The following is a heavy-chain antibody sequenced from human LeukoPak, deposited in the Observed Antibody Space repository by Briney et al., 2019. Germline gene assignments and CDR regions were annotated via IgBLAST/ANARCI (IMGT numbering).Heavy chain of an antibody. Sequence: GGSLKISCQGSAYTFTSYWIGWVRQLPGKGLEWMGIISPGDSDTRYSPSFRGQVTISADKSISSAYLQWSSLKASDTAMYYCARLCRSRQYDAFDIWGQGTMVTVSS. CDR1: AYTFTSYW. CDR3: ARLCRSRQYDAFDI. CDR2: ISPGDSDT. V-gene: IGHV5-51*01. J-gene: IGHJ3*02. D-gene: IGHD1-14*01.